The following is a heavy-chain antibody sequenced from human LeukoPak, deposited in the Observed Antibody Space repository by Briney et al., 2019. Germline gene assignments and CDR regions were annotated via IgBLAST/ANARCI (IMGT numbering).Heavy chain of an antibody. CDR3: ARTRVAGTSDAFDI. CDR2: IYPGDSDT. Sequence: EESLQISCKGSGYTFTTYWIGWVRQMPGKGLEWMGIIYPGDSDTRKRPPFQGQVTISVDKSISTAYLQWSSLKASDTAIYYCARTRVAGTSDAFDIWGQGTMVTVSS. D-gene: IGHD6-19*01. J-gene: IGHJ3*02. CDR1: GYTFTTYW. V-gene: IGHV5-51*01.